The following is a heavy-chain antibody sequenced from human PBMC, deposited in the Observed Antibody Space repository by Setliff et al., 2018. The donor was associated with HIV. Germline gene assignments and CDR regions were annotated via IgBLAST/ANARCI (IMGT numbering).Heavy chain of an antibody. Sequence: SETLSLTCTVSGGSINSGNYHWAWIRQPAGKGLEWIGHIYTSGSPHYKSSLTSRLTISLDTSRNQFSLKLTSVTAADSATYYCARWVYNSAWSLDYWGQGTLVTVSS. J-gene: IGHJ4*02. V-gene: IGHV4-61*09. CDR3: ARWVYNSAWSLDY. CDR2: IYTSGSP. CDR1: GGSINSGNYH. D-gene: IGHD6-19*01.